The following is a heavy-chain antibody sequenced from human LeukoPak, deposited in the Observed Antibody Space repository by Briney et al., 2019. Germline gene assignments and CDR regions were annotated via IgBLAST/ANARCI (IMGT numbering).Heavy chain of an antibody. D-gene: IGHD2-15*01. V-gene: IGHV3-48*01. CDR3: AREPPYGTWSLDY. CDR2: INSGSNSI. Sequence: PGGSLRLSCAASGFTFGSYSMNWVRQAPGKGLEWLSYINSGSNSINYADSVKGRFIISRDNAKNSLYLQMNSLRAEDTALYCCAREPPYGTWSLDYWGQGALVTVSS. CDR1: GFTFGSYS. J-gene: IGHJ4*02.